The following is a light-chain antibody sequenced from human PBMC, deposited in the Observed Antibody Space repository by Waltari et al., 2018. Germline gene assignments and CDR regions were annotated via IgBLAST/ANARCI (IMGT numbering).Light chain of an antibody. CDR1: QSLSTW. Sequence: DIQMTQSPSTLSASVGDRVTITCRASQSLSTWLAWYQQKPGKAPNLLIYTASSLESGVPSRFSGSGSGTEFTLTISSLQPDDFATYYCQQYNDYPFTFGPGTKVDIK. J-gene: IGKJ3*01. CDR3: QQYNDYPFT. CDR2: TAS. V-gene: IGKV1-5*03.